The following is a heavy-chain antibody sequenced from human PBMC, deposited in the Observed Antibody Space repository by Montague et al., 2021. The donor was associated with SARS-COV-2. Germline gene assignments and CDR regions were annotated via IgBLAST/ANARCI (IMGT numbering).Heavy chain of an antibody. J-gene: IGHJ5*02. Sequence: SETLSLTCTVYGASFSGYYWSWIRKPPGKGLEWIGEINHSGSTNYNPSLKSRVTISVDTSKNQFSLKLSSVTAADTAVYYCARGYDYVRGSYRYLHWFDPWGQGTLVIVSS. CDR1: GASFSGYY. V-gene: IGHV4-34*01. D-gene: IGHD3-16*02. CDR2: INHSGST. CDR3: ARGYDYVRGSYRYLHWFDP.